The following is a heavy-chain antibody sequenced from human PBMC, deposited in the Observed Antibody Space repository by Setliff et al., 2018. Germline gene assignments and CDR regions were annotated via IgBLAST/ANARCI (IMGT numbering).Heavy chain of an antibody. CDR3: ARDFGDYGLDP. Sequence: SETLSLTCTVSGGSISSSGYYWAWIRQAPGRGLEWIGSVYHHGSSYYNPSLKSRVTISVDTSKNQFSLKLSSVTAADTAVYYCARDFGDYGLDPWGQGTLVTVSS. J-gene: IGHJ5*02. D-gene: IGHD4-17*01. CDR1: GGSISSSGYY. V-gene: IGHV4-39*07. CDR2: VYHHGSS.